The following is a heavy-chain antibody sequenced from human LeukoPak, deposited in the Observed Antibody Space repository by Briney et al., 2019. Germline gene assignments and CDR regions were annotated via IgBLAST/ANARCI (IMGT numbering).Heavy chain of an antibody. CDR2: INPSGDST. Sequence: ASVKVSCKASGYTFTSYYMHWVPQAPGQGLESMGIINPSGDSTSYAQKLRRRVTMTRDTSTNTIYMEPSSLRSEDTAVYYCAGDMVTPFQFDYWGQGTLVTVSS. CDR3: AGDMVTPFQFDY. D-gene: IGHD4-23*01. CDR1: GYTFTSYY. J-gene: IGHJ4*02. V-gene: IGHV1-46*04.